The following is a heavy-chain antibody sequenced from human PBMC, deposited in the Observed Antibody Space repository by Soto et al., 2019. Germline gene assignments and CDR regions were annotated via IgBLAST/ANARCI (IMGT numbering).Heavy chain of an antibody. CDR2: IYHSGST. CDR3: ARVLGGFEIHWGLDYYYGMDV. V-gene: IGHV4-4*02. J-gene: IGHJ6*02. D-gene: IGHD7-27*01. Sequence: SSETLSLTCAVSGGSISSSNWWSWVRQPPGKGLEWIGEIYHSGSTNYNPSLKSRVTISVDKSKNQFSLKLSSVTAADTAVYYCARVLGGFEIHWGLDYYYGMDVWGQGTTVTVSS. CDR1: GGSISSSNW.